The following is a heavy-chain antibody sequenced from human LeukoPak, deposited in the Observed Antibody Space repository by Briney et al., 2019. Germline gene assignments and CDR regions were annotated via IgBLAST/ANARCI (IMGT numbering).Heavy chain of an antibody. CDR2: ISSSGSTI. J-gene: IGHJ6*04. CDR3: VRDCSSASLSSGCYYAMDV. CDR1: GFTFSSYE. V-gene: IGHV3-48*03. D-gene: IGHD2-2*01. Sequence: PGGSLRLSCAASGFTFSSYEMNWVRQAPGKGLEWVSYISSSGSTIYYADSLKGRFTISRDNAKNSLFLQMNSLRAEDTAVYYCVRDCSSASLSSGCYYAMDVWGKGTTVTVSS.